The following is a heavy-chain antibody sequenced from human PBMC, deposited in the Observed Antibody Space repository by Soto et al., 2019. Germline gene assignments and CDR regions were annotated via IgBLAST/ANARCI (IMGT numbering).Heavy chain of an antibody. V-gene: IGHV4-34*01. CDR1: GGSFSGYY. CDR2: INHSGST. Sequence: SETLSLTCAVYGGSFSGYYWSWIRQPPGKGLEWIGEINHSGSTNYNPSLKSRVTISVDTSKNQFSLKLSSVTAADTAVYYCASKRRIAAAGLDYWGQGTLVTVS. CDR3: ASKRRIAAAGLDY. D-gene: IGHD6-13*01. J-gene: IGHJ4*02.